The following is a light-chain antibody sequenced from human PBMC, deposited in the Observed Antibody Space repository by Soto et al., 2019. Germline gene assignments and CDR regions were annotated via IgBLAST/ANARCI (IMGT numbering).Light chain of an antibody. CDR2: DAS. CDR3: QQRSDWPWT. V-gene: IGKV3-11*01. Sequence: EIVLTQSPATLSLSPGDRATLSCRASQSVSTYVAWYRQRPGQAPRLLMFDASRRASGIPVRLSGSGSGTEFTLTISSLEPEDFATYYCQQRSDWPWTFGQGTKVEMK. J-gene: IGKJ1*01. CDR1: QSVSTY.